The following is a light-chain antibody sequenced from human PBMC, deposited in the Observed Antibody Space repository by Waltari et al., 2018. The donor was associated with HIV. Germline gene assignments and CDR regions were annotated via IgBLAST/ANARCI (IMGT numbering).Light chain of an antibody. CDR1: GSNIRSNY. V-gene: IGLV1-44*01. CDR2: NDE. J-gene: IGLJ1*01. CDR3: EAWDDTLKVDV. Sequence: QSVLAQPPSVSGAPGQRVTISCSGSGSNIRSNYVNWYQQLPVTAPRVLIYNDEQRPSGVAARFSGSKAGTTASLAIRGLQSEDEADYYCEAWDDTLKVDVFGTGTKVTVL.